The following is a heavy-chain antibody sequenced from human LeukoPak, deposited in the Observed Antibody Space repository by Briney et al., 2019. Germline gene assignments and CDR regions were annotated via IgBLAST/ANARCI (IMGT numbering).Heavy chain of an antibody. CDR1: RGSTSTYY. D-gene: IGHD6-19*01. Sequence: SETLSLTCTVSRGSTSTYYWSWIRQPAGKGLEWIGRIYPSGNTNFNPSLMSRVTMSIDTSKNQFSLKLSSVTAADTAVYYCARSQARLGWFDPWGQGALVTVSS. V-gene: IGHV4-4*07. CDR3: ARSQARLGWFDP. CDR2: IYPSGNT. J-gene: IGHJ5*02.